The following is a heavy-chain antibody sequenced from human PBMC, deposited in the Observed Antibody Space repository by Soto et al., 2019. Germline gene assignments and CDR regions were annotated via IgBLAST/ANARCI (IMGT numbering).Heavy chain of an antibody. CDR3: ASAENYYDTSGYNADWFDP. CDR2: IYHSGST. Sequence: PSETLSLTCAVSGSSIGSSYYWGWIRQPPGKGLEWIGYIYHSGSTYYNPSLKSRVTISVDRSKNQFSLKLSSVTAADTAVYYCASAENYYDTSGYNADWFDPWGQGTLVTVSS. V-gene: IGHV4-38-2*01. J-gene: IGHJ5*02. D-gene: IGHD3-22*01. CDR1: GSSIGSSYY.